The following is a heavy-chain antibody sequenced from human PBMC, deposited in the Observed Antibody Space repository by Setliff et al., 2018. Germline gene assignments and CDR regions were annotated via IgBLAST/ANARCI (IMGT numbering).Heavy chain of an antibody. D-gene: IGHD5-18*01. CDR3: ARGGDTAMVNPDYYYYYYMDV. J-gene: IGHJ6*03. V-gene: IGHV1-2*02. CDR2: INPNSGGT. Sequence: ASVKVSCKASGYTFTGYYMHWVRQAPGQGLEWMGWINPNSGGTNYAQKFQGRVTMTRDTSISTAYMELSSLRSEDTAVYYCARGGDTAMVNPDYYYYYYMDVWGKGTTVTVSS. CDR1: GYTFTGYY.